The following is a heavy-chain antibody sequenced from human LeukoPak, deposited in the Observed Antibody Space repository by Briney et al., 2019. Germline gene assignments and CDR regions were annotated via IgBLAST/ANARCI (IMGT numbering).Heavy chain of an antibody. D-gene: IGHD3-10*01. V-gene: IGHV3-23*01. J-gene: IGHJ5*02. CDR3: ANSRGYGSGNL. Sequence: PGGSLRVSCAASGFTFSSYAISWVRQAPGKGLEWVSAIGGGGTNTYYAESVKGRFTISRDNSKNTVYLQMRAEDTAVYYCANSRGYGSGNLWGQGTLVTVSS. CDR2: IGGGGTNT. CDR1: GFTFSSYA.